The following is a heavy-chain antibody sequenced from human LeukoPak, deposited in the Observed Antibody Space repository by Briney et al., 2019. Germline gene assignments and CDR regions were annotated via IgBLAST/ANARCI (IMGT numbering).Heavy chain of an antibody. CDR2: IYYSGST. Sequence: PSETLSLTCTVSGGSISSHYWSWIRQPPGKGLEWIGYIYYSGSTNYNPSLKSRVTISVDTSKNQFSLKLSSVTAADTAVYCCARALSGIGFSYYYYYYMDVWGKGTTVTVSS. CDR1: GGSISSHY. V-gene: IGHV4-59*11. D-gene: IGHD1-1*01. J-gene: IGHJ6*03. CDR3: ARALSGIGFSYYYYYYMDV.